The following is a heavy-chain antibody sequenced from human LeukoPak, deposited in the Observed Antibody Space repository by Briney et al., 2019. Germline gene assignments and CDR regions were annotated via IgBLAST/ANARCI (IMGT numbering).Heavy chain of an antibody. Sequence: PSETLSLTCAVYGGSFSGYYWSWIRQPPGKGLEWIGEINHSGSTNYNPSLKSRVTISVDTSKNQFSLKLSSVTAADTAVYYCARGWGYCSSTSCPKPTKVTDPWGQGTLVTVSS. CDR2: INHSGST. CDR3: ARGWGYCSSTSCPKPTKVTDP. V-gene: IGHV4-34*01. CDR1: GGSFSGYY. J-gene: IGHJ5*02. D-gene: IGHD2-2*01.